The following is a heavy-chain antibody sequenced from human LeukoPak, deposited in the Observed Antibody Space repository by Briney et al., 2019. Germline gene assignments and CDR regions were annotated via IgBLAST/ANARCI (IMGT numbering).Heavy chain of an antibody. CDR2: MNPNSGNT. CDR1: GYTFTSYD. Sequence: ASVKVSCKASGYTFTSYDINWVRQATGQGLEWMGWMNPNSGNTGYAQKFQGRVTITRNTSISTAYMELSSLRSEDTAVYYCARTDTAMVKGYYYYYYMDVWGKGTTVTVSS. D-gene: IGHD5-18*01. V-gene: IGHV1-8*03. J-gene: IGHJ6*03. CDR3: ARTDTAMVKGYYYYYYMDV.